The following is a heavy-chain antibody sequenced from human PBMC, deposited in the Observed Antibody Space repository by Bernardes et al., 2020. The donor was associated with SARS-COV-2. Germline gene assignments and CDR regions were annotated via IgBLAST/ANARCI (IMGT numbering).Heavy chain of an antibody. D-gene: IGHD3-22*01. CDR1: GYTLTELS. V-gene: IGHV1-24*01. Sequence: ASVKVSCKVSGYTLTELSMHWVRQAPGEGLEWMGGFDPEDGETIYAQKFQGRVTMTEDTSTDTAYMDLSSLRSEDTAVYYCATAAPVVTMTNGWFDPWGQGTLVTVSS. J-gene: IGHJ5*02. CDR3: ATAAPVVTMTNGWFDP. CDR2: FDPEDGET.